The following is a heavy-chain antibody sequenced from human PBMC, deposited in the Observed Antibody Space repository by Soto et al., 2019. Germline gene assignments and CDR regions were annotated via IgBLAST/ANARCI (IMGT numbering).Heavy chain of an antibody. J-gene: IGHJ4*02. Sequence: LRLSCAASGFSFSSYWMSWARQAPGRGLEWVANINQDATRQSYVDSVEGRFSMSRDNSKKSLYLQMNSLRVEDTAVYYCAKVGLFDGNKPITFEFWGQGTLVTVSS. CDR2: INQDATRQ. V-gene: IGHV3-7*03. CDR3: AKVGLFDGNKPITFEF. CDR1: GFSFSSYW. D-gene: IGHD3-10*01.